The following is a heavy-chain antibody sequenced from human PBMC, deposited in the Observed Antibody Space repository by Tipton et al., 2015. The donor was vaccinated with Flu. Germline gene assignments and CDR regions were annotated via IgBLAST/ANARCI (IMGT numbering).Heavy chain of an antibody. CDR2: ISGSGEST. CDR3: AKTRISMVQGVIPYFDY. V-gene: IGHV3-23*01. CDR1: GFTFTSHA. D-gene: IGHD3-10*01. J-gene: IGHJ4*02. Sequence: SLRLSSAASGFTFTSHAMSWVRQAPGKGLEWLSAISGSGESTYYADSVKGRFTISRDKSVNTLSLQMNSLRAEDTAVYYCAKTRISMVQGVIPYFDYWGQGTLVTVSS.